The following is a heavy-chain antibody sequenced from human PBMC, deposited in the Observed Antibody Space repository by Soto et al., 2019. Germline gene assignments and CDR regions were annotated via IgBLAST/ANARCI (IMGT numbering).Heavy chain of an antibody. CDR1: GFTFSSYS. CDR3: ARDPYCSGGSCLGLGDYYGMDV. J-gene: IGHJ6*02. D-gene: IGHD2-15*01. Sequence: EVQLVESGGGLVQPGGSLRLSCAASGFTFSSYSMNWVRQAPGKGLEWVSYISSSSSTIYYADSVKGRFTISRDNAKNSLYLQMNSLRDEDTAVYYCARDPYCSGGSCLGLGDYYGMDVWGQGTTVTVSS. V-gene: IGHV3-48*02. CDR2: ISSSSSTI.